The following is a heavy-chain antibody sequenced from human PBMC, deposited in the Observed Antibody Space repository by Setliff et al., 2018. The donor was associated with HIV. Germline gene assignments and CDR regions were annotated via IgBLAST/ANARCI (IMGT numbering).Heavy chain of an antibody. CDR2: IYSTGDT. J-gene: IGHJ3*02. CDR3: ATSAESGFGIHWGVFNI. V-gene: IGHV4-4*07. Sequence: SETLSLTCSVSGGSISNFYWSWIRQPPGKGLEWVGHIYSTGDTNYNPSLKSRVTLSADTSKNQLSLSLTSVTAADTAVYYCATSAESGFGIHWGVFNIWGQGTRVTVSS. D-gene: IGHD3-10*01. CDR1: GGSISNFY.